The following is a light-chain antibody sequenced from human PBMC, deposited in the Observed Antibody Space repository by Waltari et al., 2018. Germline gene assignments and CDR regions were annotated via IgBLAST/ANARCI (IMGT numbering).Light chain of an antibody. CDR3: QQRSNWTPHT. CDR1: HSVGSY. V-gene: IGKV3-11*01. J-gene: IGKJ2*01. CDR2: DAS. Sequence: EIVLTQSPDTLSLSPGDTATLSCRASHSVGSYLAWYQQKPGQPPRLLIYDASNRATGVPARFRGSGSGTEFTLTISSLEAEDFAVYYCQQRSNWTPHTFGQGARLEIK.